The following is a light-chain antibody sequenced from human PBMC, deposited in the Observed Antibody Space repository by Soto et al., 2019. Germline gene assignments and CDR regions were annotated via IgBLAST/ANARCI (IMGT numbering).Light chain of an antibody. J-gene: IGLJ1*01. CDR3: NSYTSSATFF. V-gene: IGLV2-14*01. CDR1: SSDVGGYNY. CDR2: DVS. Sequence: QSALTQPASVSGSPGQSITISCTGSSSDVGGYNYVSWYQQHPGKAPKLMIYDVSNRPSGVSNRFSGSKSGNTASLTISGLQAEDEADYYCNSYTSSATFFFGTGTKVTVL.